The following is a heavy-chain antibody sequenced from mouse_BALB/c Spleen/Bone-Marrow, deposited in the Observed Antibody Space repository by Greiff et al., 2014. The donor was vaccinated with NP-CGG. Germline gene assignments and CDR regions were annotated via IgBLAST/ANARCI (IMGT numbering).Heavy chain of an antibody. J-gene: IGHJ2*01. D-gene: IGHD1-1*01. CDR3: ANYYYGYYFDS. V-gene: IGHV14-3*02. CDR2: IDPANGNT. CDR1: GFNIKDTY. Sequence: EVQLQQSGAELVKPGASVKLSCTASGFNIKDTYMHWVKQRPEQGLEWIGRIDPANGNTKYDPKFQGKATITADTSSNTAYLHLSSLTSEDTAVYYCANYYYGYYFDSWGQGTTLTVSS.